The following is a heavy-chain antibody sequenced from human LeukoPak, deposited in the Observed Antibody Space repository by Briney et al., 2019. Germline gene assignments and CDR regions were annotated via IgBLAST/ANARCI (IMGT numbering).Heavy chain of an antibody. CDR3: ARVLLPLYGMDV. Sequence: GSLRLSCAASGFTFSSYGMHWVRQAPGKGLEWVAVIWYDGSNKYYADSVQGRFTISRDNSKNTLYLQMNSLRAEDTAVYYCARVLLPLYGMDVWGQGTTVTVSS. D-gene: IGHD3-22*01. J-gene: IGHJ6*02. V-gene: IGHV3-33*01. CDR1: GFTFSSYG. CDR2: IWYDGSNK.